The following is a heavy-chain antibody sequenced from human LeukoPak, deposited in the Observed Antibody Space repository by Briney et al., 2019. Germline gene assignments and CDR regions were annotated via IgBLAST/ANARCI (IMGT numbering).Heavy chain of an antibody. V-gene: IGHV1-2*02. CDR2: INPNSGDT. CDR1: GYSFTGYY. Sequence: ASVKVSCKASGYSFTGYYIHWVRQAPGQGLEWMRWINPNSGDTSYAQKFQGRVTMTRDTSISTAYMEVSRLTSDDTAVYYCARDAAHQATVVVTNEPRGTPGAADYWGQGTLVTVSS. CDR3: ARDAAHQATVVVTNEPRGTPGAADY. J-gene: IGHJ4*02. D-gene: IGHD3-22*01.